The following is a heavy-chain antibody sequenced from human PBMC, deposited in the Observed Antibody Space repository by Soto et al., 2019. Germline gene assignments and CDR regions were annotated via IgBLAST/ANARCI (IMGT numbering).Heavy chain of an antibody. Sequence: QVQLVQSGAEVKKPGASVKVSCKASADTFSSYFMHWVRQAPGQGLEWMGIINPTGGTTTYAQKFQGRITMTRDTSTSTVYMELSSLRSEDTAVYYCARDLLTVAGLTSRLYGMDVW. CDR2: INPTGGTT. CDR3: ARDLLTVAGLTSRLYGMDV. J-gene: IGHJ6*01. CDR1: ADTFSSYF. D-gene: IGHD6-19*01. V-gene: IGHV1-46*03.